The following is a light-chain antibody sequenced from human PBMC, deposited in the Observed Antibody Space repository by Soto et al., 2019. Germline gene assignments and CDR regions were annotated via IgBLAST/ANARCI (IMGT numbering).Light chain of an antibody. V-gene: IGLV1-51*01. Sequence: QSVLTQPPSVSAAPGQKVTISCSGSRSNIENNYVSWYQQLPGTAPKLLIYDNNKRPSGIPDRFSGSKSGASATLGITGLQSGDEADYYCGTWDSSLSAWVFGGGTKLTVL. CDR3: GTWDSSLSAWV. J-gene: IGLJ3*02. CDR1: RSNIENNY. CDR2: DNN.